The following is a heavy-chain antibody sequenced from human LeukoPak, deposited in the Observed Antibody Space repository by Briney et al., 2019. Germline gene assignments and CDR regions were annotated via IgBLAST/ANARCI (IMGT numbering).Heavy chain of an antibody. CDR1: GGSFSGYY. Sequence: NPSETLSLTCAVYGGSFSGYYWSWIRQPPGKGLEWIGEINHSGSTNYNPSLKSRVTTSVDTSKNQFSLKLSSVTAADTAVYYCARGRRDDFWSGYPKRNWFGPWGQGTLVTVSS. D-gene: IGHD3-3*01. CDR2: INHSGST. CDR3: ARGRRDDFWSGYPKRNWFGP. V-gene: IGHV4-34*01. J-gene: IGHJ5*02.